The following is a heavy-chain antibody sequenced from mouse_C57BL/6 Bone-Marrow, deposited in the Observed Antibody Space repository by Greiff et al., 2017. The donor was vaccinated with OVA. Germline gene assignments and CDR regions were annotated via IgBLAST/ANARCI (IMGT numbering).Heavy chain of an antibody. CDR3: VRGVTTKDYFDY. J-gene: IGHJ2*01. Sequence: EVQGVESGGGLVQPKGSLKLSCAASGFTFNTYAMHWVRQAPGKGLEWVARIRSKSSNYATYYADSVKDRFTISRDDSQSMLYLQMNNLKTEDTAMYYCVRGVTTKDYFDYWGQGTTLTVSS. V-gene: IGHV10-3*01. CDR2: IRSKSSNYAT. D-gene: IGHD2-2*01. CDR1: GFTFNTYA.